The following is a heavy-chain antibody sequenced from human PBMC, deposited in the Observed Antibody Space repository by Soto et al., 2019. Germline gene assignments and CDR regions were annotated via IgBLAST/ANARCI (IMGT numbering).Heavy chain of an antibody. CDR1: GFTFSSYA. CDR2: ISYDGSNK. D-gene: IGHD6-19*01. J-gene: IGHJ4*02. CDR3: ARENVAGLDY. V-gene: IGHV3-30-3*01. Sequence: QVQLVESGGGVGQPGRSLRLSCAASGFTFSSYAMHWVRQAPGKGLEWVAVISYDGSNKYYADSVKGRFTISRDNSKNTLYLQMNSLRAEDTAVYYCARENVAGLDYWGKGTLVTVSS.